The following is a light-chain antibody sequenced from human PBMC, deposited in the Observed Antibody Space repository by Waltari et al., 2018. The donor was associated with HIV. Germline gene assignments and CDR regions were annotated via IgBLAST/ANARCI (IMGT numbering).Light chain of an antibody. Sequence: DIVMTQSPDSLVVSLGARATINCQSSRSLLYSSDTKNCLAWFHQKPGQPPRLLIYWASTRESGVPDRFSGSGSGTNFTLTISSLQAEDVAGYYCHQYCNTPYTFGQGTKVEIK. CDR2: WAS. CDR1: RSLLYSSDTKNC. CDR3: HQYCNTPYT. J-gene: IGKJ2*01. V-gene: IGKV4-1*01.